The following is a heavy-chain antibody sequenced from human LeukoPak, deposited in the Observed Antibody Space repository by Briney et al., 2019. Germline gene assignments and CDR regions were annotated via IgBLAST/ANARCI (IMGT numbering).Heavy chain of an antibody. CDR1: GFTFTSSA. CDR2: IVVGSGNT. D-gene: IGHD3-22*01. V-gene: IGHV1-58*02. J-gene: IGHJ4*02. Sequence: SVKVSCKASGFTFTSSAMQWVRQARGQRLEWIGWIVVGSGNTNYAQKFQERVTITRDMSTSTAYMELSSLRSEDTAVYYCARDPMYYYDSSGYPGGALDYWGQGTLVTVSS. CDR3: ARDPMYYYDSSGYPGGALDY.